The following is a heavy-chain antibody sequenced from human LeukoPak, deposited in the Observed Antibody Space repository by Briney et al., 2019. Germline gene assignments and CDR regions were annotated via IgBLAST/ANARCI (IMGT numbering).Heavy chain of an antibody. CDR1: GFTFSSYG. J-gene: IGHJ4*02. V-gene: IGHV3-23*01. Sequence: GGTLRLSCAASGFTFSSYGMSWVRQAPGKGLEWVSAISGSGGNTYYADSVKGRFTISRDNSKNTLYLRMNNLTADDTAVYYCARGNFYDSSVGYWGQGTLVTVSS. CDR2: ISGSGGNT. CDR3: ARGNFYDSSVGY. D-gene: IGHD3-22*01.